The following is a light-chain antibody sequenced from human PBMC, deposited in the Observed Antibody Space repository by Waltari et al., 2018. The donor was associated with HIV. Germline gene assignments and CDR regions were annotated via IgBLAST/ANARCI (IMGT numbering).Light chain of an antibody. CDR2: GNN. CDR1: RSNIGAGFA. J-gene: IGLJ2*01. CDR3: QSYDTSLSGPV. Sequence: QSVLTQPPSVSGAPGQRVTISCTGSRSNIGAGFAVHWYQQLPGTAPKLLLYGNNNRPSGVPDRFSGSKSGTSASLAITGLQAEDDADYYCQSYDTSLSGPVFGGGTKLTVL. V-gene: IGLV1-40*01.